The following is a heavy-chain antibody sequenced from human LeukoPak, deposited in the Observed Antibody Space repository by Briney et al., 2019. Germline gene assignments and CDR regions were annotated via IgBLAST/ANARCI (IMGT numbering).Heavy chain of an antibody. Sequence: SETLSLTCTVSGGSISSGPFYWSWIRQHPGKGLKWIGYIYYSGNTYYNPSLKSRITISIDTSKNQFSLNLTSVTAADTAVYYCARGSSGWDNWFDPWGQGTLVTVSS. J-gene: IGHJ5*02. CDR3: ARGSSGWDNWFDP. CDR1: GGSISSGPFY. V-gene: IGHV4-31*03. D-gene: IGHD6-19*01. CDR2: IYYSGNT.